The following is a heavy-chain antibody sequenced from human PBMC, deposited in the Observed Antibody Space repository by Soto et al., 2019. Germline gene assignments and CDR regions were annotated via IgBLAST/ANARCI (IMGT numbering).Heavy chain of an antibody. Sequence: PSETLSLTCTVSGGSISSGGYYWSWIRQHPGKGLEWIGYIYYSGSTYYNPSLKSRVTISVDTSKNQFSLKLSSVTAADTAVYYCARVSDLWSGRHYGMDVWGQGTTVTVSS. CDR1: GGSISSGGYY. J-gene: IGHJ6*02. CDR2: IYYSGST. CDR3: ARVSDLWSGRHYGMDV. D-gene: IGHD3-3*01. V-gene: IGHV4-31*03.